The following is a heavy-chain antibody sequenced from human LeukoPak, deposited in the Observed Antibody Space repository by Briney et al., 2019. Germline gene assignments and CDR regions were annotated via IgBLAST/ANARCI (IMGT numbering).Heavy chain of an antibody. V-gene: IGHV1-2*02. CDR1: GYTFTGYY. J-gene: IGHJ6*03. Sequence: ASVKVSCKASGYTFTGYYMHWVRQAPGQGLEWMGWINPNSGGTNYAQKFQGRVTMTRDTSISTAYMELSSLRSEDTAVYYCARGRWELLRNYYYYYMDVWGKGTTVTVSS. CDR3: ARGRWELLRNYYYYYMDV. D-gene: IGHD1-26*01. CDR2: INPNSGGT.